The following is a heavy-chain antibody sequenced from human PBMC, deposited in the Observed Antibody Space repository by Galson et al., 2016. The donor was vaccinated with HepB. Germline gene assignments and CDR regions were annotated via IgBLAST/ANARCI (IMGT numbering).Heavy chain of an antibody. CDR1: GASVSSGSYY. D-gene: IGHD3-9*01. CDR2: ISYTGST. CDR3: ARDIADDLLSAIGDNWFDP. J-gene: IGHJ5*02. V-gene: IGHV4-61*03. Sequence: ETLSLTCTVSGASVSSGSYYWNWIRQPPGKGLEWIGYISYTGSTNYNPSLKSRVTISVDTSKNLFSLKLSSVTAADTAVYYCARDIADDLLSAIGDNWFDPWGQGTLVTVSS.